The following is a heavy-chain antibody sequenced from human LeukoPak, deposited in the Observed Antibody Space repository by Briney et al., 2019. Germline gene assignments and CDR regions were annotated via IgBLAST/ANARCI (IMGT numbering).Heavy chain of an antibody. V-gene: IGHV3-30*01. J-gene: IGHJ4*02. CDR2: MSDDGSRK. Sequence: GGSLRLSCVGSGFTFENYDIHWVRQAPGKGLEWVTVMSDDGSRKYYADSVEGRFTIFTDVSKNTLYLQMNSLRPEDTAIYYCARGPRKIVDYWGQGTLVTVSA. CDR1: GFTFENYD. CDR3: ARGPRKIVDY. D-gene: IGHD1-26*01.